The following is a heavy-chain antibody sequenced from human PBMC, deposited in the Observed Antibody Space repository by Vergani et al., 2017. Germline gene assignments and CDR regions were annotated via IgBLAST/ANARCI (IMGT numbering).Heavy chain of an antibody. V-gene: IGHV3-33*01. CDR3: AREDIVVVPDAIHGPSDQPDYYYYGMDV. CDR1: GFTFSSYG. J-gene: IGHJ6*02. CDR2: IWYDGSNK. D-gene: IGHD2-2*02. Sequence: QVQLVESGGGVVQPGRSLRLSCAASGFTFSSYGMHWVRQAPGKGLEWVAVIWYDGSNKYYADSVKGRFTISRDNSKNTLYLQMNSLRAEETAVYYCAREDIVVVPDAIHGPSDQPDYYYYGMDVWGQGTTVTVSS.